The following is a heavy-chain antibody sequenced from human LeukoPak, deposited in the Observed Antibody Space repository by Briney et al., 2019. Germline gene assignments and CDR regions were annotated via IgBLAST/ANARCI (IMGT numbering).Heavy chain of an antibody. CDR3: ASSGLGGSYNA. V-gene: IGHV4-59*11. CDR2: IYYSGST. D-gene: IGHD1-26*01. Sequence: SETLSLTCTVSGGSISSHYWSWIRQPPGKGLEWIGYIYYSGSTIYNPSLKSRVTISVDTSKNQFSLKLSSVTAADTAVYCASSGLGGSYNAWGQGTLVTVSS. CDR1: GGSISSHY. J-gene: IGHJ5*02.